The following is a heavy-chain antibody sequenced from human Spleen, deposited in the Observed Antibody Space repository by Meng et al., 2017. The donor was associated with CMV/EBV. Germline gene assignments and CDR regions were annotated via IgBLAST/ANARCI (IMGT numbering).Heavy chain of an antibody. V-gene: IGHV4-38-2*02. CDR2: MYHSGST. D-gene: IGHD3-10*01. CDR3: ATEYPPEDWELKSYYFDY. J-gene: IGHJ4*02. CDR1: GYSISSGYY. Sequence: SETLSLTCTVSGYSISSGYYWGWIRQPPGKGLEWIGSMYHSGSTYYNPSLESRVTMSVDTSKNQFSRNLSSLTAADTAVYYCATEYPPEDWELKSYYFDYWGQGTLVTVSS.